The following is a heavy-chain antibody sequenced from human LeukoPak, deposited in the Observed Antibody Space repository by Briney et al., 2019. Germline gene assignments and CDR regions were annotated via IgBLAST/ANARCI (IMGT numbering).Heavy chain of an antibody. CDR2: INPSGGST. V-gene: IGHV1-46*01. J-gene: IGHJ4*02. D-gene: IGHD6-13*01. CDR3: ARAEQQLVPVY. Sequence: ASVKVSCKASGYTFTGYFIHWVRQAPGQGLQWMGIINPSGGSTTYAQKFQGRVTMTRDTSTSTVYMELSSLRSEDTAVYYCARAEQQLVPVYWGQGTLVTVSS. CDR1: GYTFTGYF.